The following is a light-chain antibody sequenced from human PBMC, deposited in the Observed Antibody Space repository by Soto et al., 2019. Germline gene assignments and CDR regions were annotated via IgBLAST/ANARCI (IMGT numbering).Light chain of an antibody. CDR3: QVWDSSIV. CDR2: RDT. J-gene: IGLJ2*01. V-gene: IGLV3-9*01. CDR1: NIGSKS. Sequence: SYELTQPLSVSVALGQTASITCGGNNIGSKSVHWYQQKPGQAPVLVIYRDTNRPSGIPERFSGSNSGNTATLTISRAQAGDEADYHCQVWDSSIVFGGGTKLTVL.